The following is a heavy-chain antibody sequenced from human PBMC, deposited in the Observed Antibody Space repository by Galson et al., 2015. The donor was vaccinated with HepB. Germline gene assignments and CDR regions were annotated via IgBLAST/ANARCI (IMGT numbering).Heavy chain of an antibody. CDR3: AKSSSTNRRGLDY. CDR1: RFTFSSYS. V-gene: IGHV3-23*01. CDR2: ISGSGST. D-gene: IGHD2-2*01. J-gene: IGHJ4*02. Sequence: SLRLSCAASRFTFSSYSMSWVRQAPGKGLEWVSAISGSGSTYYAASVKGRFTISRDNSKNTLYLQMNSLRAEDTAVYYCAKSSSTNRRGLDYWGQGTLVTVPS.